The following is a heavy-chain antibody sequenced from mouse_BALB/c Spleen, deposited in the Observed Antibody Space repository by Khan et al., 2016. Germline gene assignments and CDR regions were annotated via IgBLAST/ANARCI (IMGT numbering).Heavy chain of an antibody. Sequence: EVELVESGGGLVQPGGSLRLSCATSGFTFTDYYMSWVRQPPGKALEWLGFIRNKANGYTTEYSASVKGRFTISRDNSQSIIYLQMNTLRAADSATYYCASDLEGYDDATDYWVQGTSVTVSS. D-gene: IGHD2-14*01. CDR1: GFTFTDYY. CDR3: ASDLEGYDDATDY. J-gene: IGHJ4*01. CDR2: IRNKANGYTT. V-gene: IGHV7-3*02.